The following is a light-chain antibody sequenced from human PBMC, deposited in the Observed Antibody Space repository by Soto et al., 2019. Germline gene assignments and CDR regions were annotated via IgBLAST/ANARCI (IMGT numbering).Light chain of an antibody. V-gene: IGKV3-15*01. Sequence: EIVMTQSPATLSVSPGERATLSCRASQSVSTNLAWYQQKPGQGPRLLIFGASTRAIGIPARFSGSGSGTDFTLTISSLQSEDFSVYYCQPYNELPLTFGGGTKVDIK. CDR2: GAS. CDR3: QPYNELPLT. J-gene: IGKJ4*01. CDR1: QSVSTN.